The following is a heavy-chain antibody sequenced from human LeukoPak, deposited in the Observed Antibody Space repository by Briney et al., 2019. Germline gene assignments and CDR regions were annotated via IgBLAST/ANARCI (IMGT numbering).Heavy chain of an antibody. Sequence: PSETLSLTCIVSGYSISSGYYWGWIRQPPGKGLEWIGNIHHSGSTYYNPSLKSRVTLSVDTSKNQLSLKLSSVTAADTAVYYCARGSVRGVRYYYGMDVWGQGTTVTVSS. CDR2: IHHSGST. CDR3: ARGSVRGVRYYYGMDV. CDR1: GYSISSGYY. D-gene: IGHD3-10*01. V-gene: IGHV4-38-2*02. J-gene: IGHJ6*02.